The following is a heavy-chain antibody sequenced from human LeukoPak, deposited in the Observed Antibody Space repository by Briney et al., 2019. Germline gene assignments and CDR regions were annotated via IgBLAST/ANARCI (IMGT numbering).Heavy chain of an antibody. CDR1: GYTFTSYG. D-gene: IGHD2-15*01. V-gene: IGHV1-69*04. Sequence: SVKVSCKASGYTFTSYGISWVRQAPGQGLEWMGRIIPILGIANYAQKFQGRVTITADKSTSTAYMELSSLRSEDTAVYYCARIGTLGYCSGGSCPNNYYYFDYWGQGTLVTVSS. CDR3: ARIGTLGYCSGGSCPNNYYYFDY. J-gene: IGHJ4*02. CDR2: IIPILGIA.